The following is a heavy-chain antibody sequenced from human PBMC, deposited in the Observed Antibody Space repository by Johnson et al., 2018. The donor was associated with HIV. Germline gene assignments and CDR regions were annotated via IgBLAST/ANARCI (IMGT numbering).Heavy chain of an antibody. Sequence: VQLVVSGGGLVQPGGSLRLSCAASGFTFSSYWMSWVRQAPGKGLEWVPGIIWNGGSTGYADSVKGRFTTSRDNAKNSLYLQMNSLRAEDTAVYYCARGVRDSSGYPFAFDIWGQGTMVSVSS. D-gene: IGHD3-22*01. CDR1: GFTFSSYW. J-gene: IGHJ3*02. CDR2: IIWNGGST. CDR3: ARGVRDSSGYPFAFDI. V-gene: IGHV3-20*04.